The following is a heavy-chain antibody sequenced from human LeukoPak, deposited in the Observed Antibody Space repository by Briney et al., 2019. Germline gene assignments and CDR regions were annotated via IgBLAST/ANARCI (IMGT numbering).Heavy chain of an antibody. CDR1: GFTFSGSA. Sequence: GGSLRLSCAASGFTFSGSAMHWVRQASGKGLEWVGRIRSKANSYATAYAASVKGRFTISRDDSKNTAYLQMNSLKTEDTAVYYCICGEGTDYWGQGTLVTVSS. CDR3: ICGEGTDY. D-gene: IGHD1-14*01. CDR2: IRSKANSYAT. V-gene: IGHV3-73*01. J-gene: IGHJ4*02.